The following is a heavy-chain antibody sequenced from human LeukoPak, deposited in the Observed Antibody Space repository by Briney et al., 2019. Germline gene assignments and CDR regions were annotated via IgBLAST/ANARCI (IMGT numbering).Heavy chain of an antibody. Sequence: SETLSLTCTVSDVSIIGYYWSWIRQPPGRGLEWIGYFYYSGSSNYNPSLKSRVTISVGTSKNQFSLKLSSVTAADTAVYYCARETGSPGAVVGLFDYWGQGTLVTVSS. D-gene: IGHD6-19*01. CDR1: DVSIIGYY. CDR3: ARETGSPGAVVGLFDY. V-gene: IGHV4-59*01. CDR2: FYYSGSS. J-gene: IGHJ4*02.